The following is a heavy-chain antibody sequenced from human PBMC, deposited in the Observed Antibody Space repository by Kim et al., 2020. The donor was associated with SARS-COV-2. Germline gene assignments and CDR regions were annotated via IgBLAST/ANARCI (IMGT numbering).Heavy chain of an antibody. CDR3: ARGAYRGHCSGGSCYLYYYYYYGMDV. D-gene: IGHD2-15*01. CDR2: INHSGST. Sequence: SETLSLTCAVYGGSFSGYYWSWIRQPPGKGLEWIGEINHSGSTNYNPSLKSRVTISVDTSKNQFSLKLSSVTAADTAVYYCARGAYRGHCSGGSCYLYYYYYYGMDVWGQGTTVTVSS. CDR1: GGSFSGYY. J-gene: IGHJ6*02. V-gene: IGHV4-34*01.